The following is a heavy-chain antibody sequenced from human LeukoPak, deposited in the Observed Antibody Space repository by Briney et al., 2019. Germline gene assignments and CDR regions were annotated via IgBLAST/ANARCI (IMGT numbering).Heavy chain of an antibody. V-gene: IGHV3-9*01. CDR2: ISWNSGSI. D-gene: IGHD3-22*01. CDR1: GFTFDDYA. CDR3: ARDSENYYDSSGNEFDI. Sequence: PGRSLRLSCAASGFTFDDYAMHWVRQAPGKGLEWVSGISWNSGSIGYADSVKGRFTISRDNSRNTLYLQMNSLRAEDTAVYYCARDSENYYDSSGNEFDIWGQGTMVTVSS. J-gene: IGHJ3*02.